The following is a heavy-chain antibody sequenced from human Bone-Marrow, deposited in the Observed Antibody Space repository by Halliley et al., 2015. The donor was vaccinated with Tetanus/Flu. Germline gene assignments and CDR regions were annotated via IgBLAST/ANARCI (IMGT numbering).Heavy chain of an antibody. J-gene: IGHJ5*02. D-gene: IGHD3-22*01. CDR3: ARDSSGYYPFDH. CDR1: GYTFSGYY. Sequence: QLVQSGAEVGKPGASVMVSCKASGYTFSGYYIHWVRHAPGQGLEWMGWISPNSGGAKYAQKFQGRVTMTRDTSTSTAYMELTRLRYDDTAVYFWARDSSGYYPFDHWGQGTLVTVSS. V-gene: IGHV1-2*02. CDR2: ISPNSGGA.